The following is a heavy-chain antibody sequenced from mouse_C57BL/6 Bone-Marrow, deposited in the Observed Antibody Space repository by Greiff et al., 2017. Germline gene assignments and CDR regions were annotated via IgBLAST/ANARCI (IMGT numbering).Heavy chain of an antibody. CDR1: GFNIKDYY. CDR3: TTWGVLGWYFDV. V-gene: IGHV14-1*01. J-gene: IGHJ1*03. D-gene: IGHD4-1*01. Sequence: VQLQQSGAELVRPGASVKLSCTASGFNIKDYYMHWVKQRPEPGLEWIGRIDPEDGDTEYAPKFQGKATMTADTSSNTAYLQLSSLTSEDTAVYYCTTWGVLGWYFDVWGTGTTVTVSS. CDR2: IDPEDGDT.